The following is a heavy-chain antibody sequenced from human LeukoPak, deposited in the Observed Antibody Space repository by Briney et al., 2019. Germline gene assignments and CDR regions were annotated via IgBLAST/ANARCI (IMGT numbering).Heavy chain of an antibody. D-gene: IGHD6-19*01. CDR1: GYTFIAYY. CDR3: ARGGSLAVAPHLYYFDY. J-gene: IGHJ4*02. V-gene: IGHV1-46*01. CDR2: INPSGGST. Sequence: ASVTVSFTASGYTFIAYYIHWVRQAPGQGLEWMGIINPSGGSTTYAQNFQGRVTMTRDTSTSAVYMELSSLRSEDTAVYYCARGGSLAVAPHLYYFDYWGQGTLVTVSS.